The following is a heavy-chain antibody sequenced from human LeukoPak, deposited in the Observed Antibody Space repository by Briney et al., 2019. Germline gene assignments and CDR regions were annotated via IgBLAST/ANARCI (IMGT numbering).Heavy chain of an antibody. CDR3: AKESGYYHY. V-gene: IGHV3-53*01. CDR2: IYGGGDT. Sequence: GGSLRLSCAASGFSVNNNYVNWVREAPGKGLEWVSIIYGGGDTSYADSVKGRFTISRDNSKNTVYLQMNSLRAEDTAVYYCAKESGYYHYWGQGTQVAVSS. D-gene: IGHD3-3*01. J-gene: IGHJ4*02. CDR1: GFSVNNNY.